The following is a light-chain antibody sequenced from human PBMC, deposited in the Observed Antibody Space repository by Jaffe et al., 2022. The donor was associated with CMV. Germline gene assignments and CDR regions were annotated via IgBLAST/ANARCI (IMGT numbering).Light chain of an antibody. CDR3: AAWDDSLRGWV. Sequence: QSVLTQPPSASGTPGQRVTISCSGSSSNIGSNYEYWYQQFPGTAPKLLIYRNNQRPSGVPDRFSGSKSGTSASLAISGLRSEDEADYYCAAWDDSLRGWVFGGGTKLTVL. CDR1: SSNIGSNY. V-gene: IGLV1-47*01. CDR2: RNN. J-gene: IGLJ3*02.